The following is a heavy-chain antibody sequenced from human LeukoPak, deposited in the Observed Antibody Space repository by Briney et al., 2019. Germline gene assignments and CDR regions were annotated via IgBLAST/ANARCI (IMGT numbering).Heavy chain of an antibody. CDR1: GFVFSDFY. D-gene: IGHD1-26*01. Sequence: PGGSLRLSCAVSGFVFSDFYMSWFRQAPGKRPEWLAYISGSCRAIFDADSVKGRFTISRDNAKSELYLQMNSLRVEDTAVYYCARVLGGSSDPPDYWGQGTLVSVSS. CDR2: ISGSCRAI. J-gene: IGHJ4*02. CDR3: ARVLGGSSDPPDY. V-gene: IGHV3-11*01.